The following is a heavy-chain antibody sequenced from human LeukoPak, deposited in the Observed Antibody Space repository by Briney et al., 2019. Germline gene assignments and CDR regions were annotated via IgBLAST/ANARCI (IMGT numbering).Heavy chain of an antibody. Sequence: ASVKVSCKASGYTFTSYAMHWVRQAPGQRLEWMGWINAGNGNTEYSQKFQGRVTITRDTSASTAYMELSSLRSEDTAVYYCARFNMQQLVPFQHWGQGTLVTVSS. CDR2: INAGNGNT. V-gene: IGHV1-3*01. J-gene: IGHJ1*01. CDR1: GYTFTSYA. D-gene: IGHD6-13*01. CDR3: ARFNMQQLVPFQH.